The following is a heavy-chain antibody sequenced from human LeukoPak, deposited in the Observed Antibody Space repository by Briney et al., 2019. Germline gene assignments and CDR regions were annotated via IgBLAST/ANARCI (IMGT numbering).Heavy chain of an antibody. CDR2: ISSSGSTI. J-gene: IGHJ4*02. CDR1: GFTFSDYY. V-gene: IGHV3-11*01. Sequence: GGSLRLSCAASGFTFSDYYMSWIRQAPGKGLEWVSYISSSGSTIYYADSVKGRFTISRDNAKNSLYLQMNSLRAEDTAVYYCARDAEYYYGSGSPTDYWGQGTLVTVSS. CDR3: ARDAEYYYGSGSPTDY. D-gene: IGHD3-10*01.